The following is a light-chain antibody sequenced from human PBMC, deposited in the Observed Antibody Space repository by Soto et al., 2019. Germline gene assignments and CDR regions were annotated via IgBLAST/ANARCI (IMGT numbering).Light chain of an antibody. Sequence: EIVLTQSPGTLSLSPGERATLSCRASQSVSNNYLAWYQQKPGQAPRLLIYGASNRATGIPDRFSGSGSGTDFTLTITSLQSEDFAVYYCQEYNNWHPITFGGGTKVDIK. V-gene: IGKV3-20*01. CDR1: QSVSNNY. CDR3: QEYNNWHPIT. CDR2: GAS. J-gene: IGKJ4*01.